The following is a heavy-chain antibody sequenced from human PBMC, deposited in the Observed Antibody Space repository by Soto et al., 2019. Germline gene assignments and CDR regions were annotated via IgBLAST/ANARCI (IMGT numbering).Heavy chain of an antibody. CDR2: IKTDGSEK. Sequence: EVQLVESGGGLVQPGGSLRLSCAASGFTFSDYWMSWVRQAPGKGLECVANIKTDGSEKYYVDPVKGRFTISGDNAENSLYLQMNSLRADDTAVYYCASSMGRGGNDYWGQGTLVAVSS. V-gene: IGHV3-7*05. CDR3: ASSMGRGGNDY. CDR1: GFTFSDYW. J-gene: IGHJ4*02. D-gene: IGHD3-10*01.